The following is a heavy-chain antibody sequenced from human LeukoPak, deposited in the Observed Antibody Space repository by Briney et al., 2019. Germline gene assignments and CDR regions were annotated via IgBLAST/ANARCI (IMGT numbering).Heavy chain of an antibody. V-gene: IGHV3-7*01. CDR1: GLTFGSYT. J-gene: IGHJ3*02. Sequence: GGSLRLSCAASGLTFGSYTMSWVRQAPGKGLEWVANIKEDGSEKNYVDSVKGRFTISRDNAKNSLYLQMNSLRAEDTAVYYCAAFDIWGQGTMVTVSS. CDR3: AAFDI. CDR2: IKEDGSEK.